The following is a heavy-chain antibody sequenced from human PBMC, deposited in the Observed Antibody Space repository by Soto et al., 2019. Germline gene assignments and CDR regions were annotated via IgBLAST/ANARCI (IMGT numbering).Heavy chain of an antibody. V-gene: IGHV4-59*08. J-gene: IGHJ3*02. Sequence: NPSETLSLTCTVSGGSISSYYWSWIRQPPGKGLEWIGYIYYSGSTNYNPSLKSRVTISVDTSKNQFSLKLSSVAAADTAVYYCARLGYGKHDAFDIWGQGTXVTVSS. D-gene: IGHD5-12*01. CDR1: GGSISSYY. CDR2: IYYSGST. CDR3: ARLGYGKHDAFDI.